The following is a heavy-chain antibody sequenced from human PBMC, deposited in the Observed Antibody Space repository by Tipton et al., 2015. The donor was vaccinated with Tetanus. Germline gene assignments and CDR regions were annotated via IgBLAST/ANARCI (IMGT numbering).Heavy chain of an antibody. Sequence: TLSLTCTVSGGSIRGGTFYWGWIRQPPGKGLEWIGSIYESGDTYYIPSLKSRVTISVDTSKNQFPLNLNFMAAADTGVYYCARHQSGYFTPFDYWGQGNLVTVSS. CDR2: IYESGDT. CDR3: ARHQSGYFTPFDY. J-gene: IGHJ4*02. CDR1: GGSIRGGTFY. V-gene: IGHV4-39*01. D-gene: IGHD3-3*01.